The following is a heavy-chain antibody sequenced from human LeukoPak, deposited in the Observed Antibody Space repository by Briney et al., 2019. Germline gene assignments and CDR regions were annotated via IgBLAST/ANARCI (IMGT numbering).Heavy chain of an antibody. CDR1: GFTVSSSY. Sequence: GGSLRLSCAASGFTVSSSYMSWVRQAPGKGLEWVSVISGSGNSPYYADAVKGRFTISRDNSKNTLYLQMNSLRGEDTAVYYCAKALTIFGVIIYWGQGTLVTVSS. V-gene: IGHV3-23*01. CDR3: AKALTIFGVIIY. D-gene: IGHD3-3*01. CDR2: ISGSGNSP. J-gene: IGHJ4*02.